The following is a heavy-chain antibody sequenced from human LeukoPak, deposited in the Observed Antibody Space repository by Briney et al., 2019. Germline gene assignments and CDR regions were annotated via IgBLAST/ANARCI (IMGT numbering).Heavy chain of an antibody. CDR1: GFTFSSYW. J-gene: IGHJ6*03. Sequence: GGSLRLSCAASGFTFSSYWMSWVRQAPGKGLEWVANIKQDGSEKYYVDSVKGRFTISRDNAKNSLYLQMNSLRAEDTAVYYCARVGVYYGSGTVYYYYYMDVWGKGTTVTVSS. CDR3: ARVGVYYGSGTVYYYYYMDV. CDR2: IKQDGSEK. D-gene: IGHD3-10*01. V-gene: IGHV3-7*01.